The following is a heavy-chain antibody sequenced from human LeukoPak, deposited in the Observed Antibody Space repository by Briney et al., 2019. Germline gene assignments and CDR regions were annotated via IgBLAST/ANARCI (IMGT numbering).Heavy chain of an antibody. CDR1: GGSISSHY. CDR3: ARHPYGSYWSFDL. Sequence: SETLSLTCTVSGGSISSHYWSWIRQPPGKGLEWIGYIYYSASTDTDYNPSLKSRVTISVDTSKNQFSLKLSSVTAADTAVYYCARHPYGSYWSFDLWGRGTLVTVSS. J-gene: IGHJ2*01. V-gene: IGHV4-59*11. CDR2: IYYSASTDT. D-gene: IGHD3-10*01.